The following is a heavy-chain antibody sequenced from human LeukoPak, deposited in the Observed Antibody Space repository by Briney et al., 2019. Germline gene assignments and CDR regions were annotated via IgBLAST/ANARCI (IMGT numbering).Heavy chain of an antibody. CDR3: AKGSPNYYYYYMDV. CDR2: ISGSGGST. CDR1: GFTFSSYG. V-gene: IGHV3-23*01. Sequence: GGSLRLSCAAPGFTFSSYGMSWVRQAPGKGLEWVSAISGSGGSTYYADSVKGRFTISRDNSKNTLYLQMNSLRAEDTAVYYCAKGSPNYYYYYMDVWGKGTTVTISS. J-gene: IGHJ6*03.